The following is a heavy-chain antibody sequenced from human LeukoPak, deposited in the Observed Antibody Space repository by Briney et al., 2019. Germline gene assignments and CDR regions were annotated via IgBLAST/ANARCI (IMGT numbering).Heavy chain of an antibody. D-gene: IGHD5-24*01. Sequence: GRSLRLSCAASGFTFSSYGMHWVRQAPGKGLEWVAVISYDGSNKYYADSVKGRFTISRDNSKNTLYLQMNSLRAEDTAVYYCAKDGVEMATILGLGYWGQGTLVTVSS. CDR2: ISYDGSNK. V-gene: IGHV3-30*18. CDR3: AKDGVEMATILGLGY. CDR1: GFTFSSYG. J-gene: IGHJ4*02.